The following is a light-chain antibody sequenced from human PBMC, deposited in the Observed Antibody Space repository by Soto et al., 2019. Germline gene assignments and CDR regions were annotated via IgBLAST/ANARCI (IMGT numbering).Light chain of an antibody. CDR2: DVS. CDR1: SSDVGGYNY. V-gene: IGLV2-14*01. CDR3: SSYTSSSTSVV. J-gene: IGLJ2*01. Sequence: QSALTQPASVSGSPGQSITISCTGTSSDVGGYNYVSWYQQHPGKAPKLMMYDVSNRPSGVSDRFSGSKSGNTASLTISGLQAEDEADYYCSSYTSSSTSVVFGGGTKVTVL.